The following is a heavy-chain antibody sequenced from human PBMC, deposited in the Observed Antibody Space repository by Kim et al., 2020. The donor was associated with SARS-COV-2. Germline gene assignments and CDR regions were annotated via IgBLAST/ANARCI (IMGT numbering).Heavy chain of an antibody. V-gene: IGHV4-59*08. Sequence: SLQSRVTISGDTSKNQFSLKLSSVTAADTAVYYCARLIRGSGWESDAFDIWGQGTMVTVSS. CDR3: ARLIRGSGWESDAFDI. J-gene: IGHJ3*02. D-gene: IGHD6-19*01.